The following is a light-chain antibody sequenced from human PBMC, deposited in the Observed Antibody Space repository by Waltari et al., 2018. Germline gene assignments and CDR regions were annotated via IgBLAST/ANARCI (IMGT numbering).Light chain of an antibody. CDR3: QQYGKTPPT. V-gene: IGKV1-NL1*01. CDR2: AAS. Sequence: DIQMTQSPSSLSASLGDRVTITCRASQGISNSLAWYQEKPGKAPKLLLYAASSLPLGVPSRFSGSGSGTDYTLTISSLQPEDFATYYCQQYGKTPPTFAGGTKLQIK. CDR1: QGISNS. J-gene: IGKJ4*01.